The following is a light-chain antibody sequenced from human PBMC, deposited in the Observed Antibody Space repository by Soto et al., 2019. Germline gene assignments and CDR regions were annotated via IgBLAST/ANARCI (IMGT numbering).Light chain of an antibody. Sequence: QSVLTQPSSVSGSPGQSITISCTGTSSVVGLYNLVSWYQQLPGKAPKLIIYEVNERPSGISDRFSGSKSGNTASLTISGLQDEDEADYYCCSYVGSSILMFGGGTKVTV. CDR3: CSYVGSSILM. CDR1: SSVVGLYNL. J-gene: IGLJ3*02. CDR2: EVN. V-gene: IGLV2-23*02.